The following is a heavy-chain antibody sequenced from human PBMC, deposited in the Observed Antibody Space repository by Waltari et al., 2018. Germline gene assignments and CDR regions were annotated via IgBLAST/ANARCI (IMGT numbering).Heavy chain of an antibody. D-gene: IGHD6-19*01. V-gene: IGHV1-69*05. Sequence: QVQLVQSGAEVKKPGSSVKVSCKASGGTFSSHAISWVRQAHGQGLEWMGGIIPTLGTANYAQKFQGRVTITTDESTSTAYMELSSLRSEDTAVYYCAGELSSGWSYYFDYWGQGTLVTVSS. CDR1: GGTFSSHA. J-gene: IGHJ4*02. CDR2: IIPTLGTA. CDR3: AGELSSGWSYYFDY.